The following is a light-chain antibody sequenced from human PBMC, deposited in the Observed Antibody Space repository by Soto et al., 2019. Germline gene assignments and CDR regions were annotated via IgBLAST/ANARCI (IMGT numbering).Light chain of an antibody. CDR1: QARGGF. J-gene: IGKJ2*01. CDR2: DAS. Sequence: DIQVTQSPSSLSASVGERVTMSSRASQARGGFLAWFQQKPGKAPKLLIYDASNLQTGVPRRFSGSRAGTEFTLTISGLQPDDYASYFCLQYDSYPYSFGQGTKVDI. CDR3: LQYDSYPYS. V-gene: IGKV1-5*01.